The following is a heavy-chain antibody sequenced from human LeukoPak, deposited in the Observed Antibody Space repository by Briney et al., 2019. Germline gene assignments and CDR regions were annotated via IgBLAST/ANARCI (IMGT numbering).Heavy chain of an antibody. V-gene: IGHV4-34*01. CDR2: INHSGST. Sequence: SETLSLTCAVYGGSFSGYYWSWISQPPGKGLEWIGEINHSGSTNYNPSLKSRVTISVDTSKNQFSLKLSSVTAAATAVYYCARGGPPLEYTAQPFYWGQGTLVTVSS. D-gene: IGHD5-18*01. CDR1: GGSFSGYY. J-gene: IGHJ4*02. CDR3: ARGGPPLEYTAQPFY.